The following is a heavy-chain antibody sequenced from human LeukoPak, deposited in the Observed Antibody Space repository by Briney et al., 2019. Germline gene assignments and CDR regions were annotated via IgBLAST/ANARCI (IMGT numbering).Heavy chain of an antibody. CDR1: GFTFSSYD. CDR3: ARRSSSSSNYYYYYMDV. CDR2: IRYDGSNK. V-gene: IGHV3-30*02. D-gene: IGHD6-6*01. J-gene: IGHJ6*03. Sequence: GGSLRLSCAASGFTFSSYDMHWVRQAPGKGLEWVAFIRYDGSNKYYVDSVKGRFTISRDNSKNTLYLQMNSLRAEDTAVYYCARRSSSSSNYYYYYMDVWGKGTTVSVSS.